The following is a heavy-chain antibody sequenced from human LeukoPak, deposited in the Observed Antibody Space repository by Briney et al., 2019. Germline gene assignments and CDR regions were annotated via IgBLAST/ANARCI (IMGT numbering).Heavy chain of an antibody. V-gene: IGHV1-2*02. CDR2: INPNSGGT. J-gene: IGHJ4*02. CDR1: GYTFTGYY. Sequence: GASVKVSCKASGYTFTGYYMHWVRQAPGQGLEWTGWINPNSGGTNYAQKFQGRVTMTRDTSISTAYMELSRLRSDDTAVYYCARLANWEKYYFDYWGQGTLVTVSS. CDR3: ARLANWEKYYFDY. D-gene: IGHD7-27*01.